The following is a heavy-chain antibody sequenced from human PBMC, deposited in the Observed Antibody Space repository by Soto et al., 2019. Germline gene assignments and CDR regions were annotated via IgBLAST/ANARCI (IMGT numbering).Heavy chain of an antibody. CDR2: IIPILGTA. Sequence: SVKVSCKASGGTFSSYAISWVRQAPGQGLEWMGGIIPILGTANYAQKFQGRVTITADESTSTAYMELSSLRSEDTAVYYCARVSGGGPGYTSITMLRGMDVRGQGTTVTVSS. V-gene: IGHV1-69*13. CDR3: ARVSGGGPGYTSITMLRGMDV. J-gene: IGHJ6*02. D-gene: IGHD3-10*01. CDR1: GGTFSSYA.